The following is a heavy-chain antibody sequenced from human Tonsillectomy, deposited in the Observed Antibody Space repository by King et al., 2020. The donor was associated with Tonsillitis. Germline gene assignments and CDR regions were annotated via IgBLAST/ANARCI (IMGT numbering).Heavy chain of an antibody. CDR2: ISGRGTYI. Sequence: VQLVESVGGLVKPGGSLRLSCVVSGFTFSSYTLNWVRQAPGKGLEWVSSISGRGTYIYYASSLKGRFTISRDNAKNSVFLQMNSLRAEDTAVYYCARDAVAGTDFDYWGQGTLVTVSS. J-gene: IGHJ4*02. CDR3: ARDAVAGTDFDY. D-gene: IGHD6-19*01. CDR1: GFTFSSYT. V-gene: IGHV3-21*01.